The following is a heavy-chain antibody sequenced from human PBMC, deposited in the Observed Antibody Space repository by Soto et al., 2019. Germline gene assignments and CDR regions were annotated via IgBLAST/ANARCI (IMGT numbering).Heavy chain of an antibody. CDR1: GYTFISFY. J-gene: IGHJ4*02. CDR3: ARGNTMVRGVALGY. CDR2: INSNGGSI. V-gene: IGHV1-46*01. Sequence: ASVKVSFKASGYTFISFYIHWVRQAPGQGLEWMGVINSNGGSISYAQKFQGRVTMTKDTSTSTVYMELSSLRSEDTAVYYCARGNTMVRGVALGYWGQGTLVTVS. D-gene: IGHD3-10*01.